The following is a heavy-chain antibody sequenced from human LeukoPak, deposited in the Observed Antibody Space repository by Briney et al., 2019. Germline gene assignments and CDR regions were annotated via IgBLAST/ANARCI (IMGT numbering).Heavy chain of an antibody. D-gene: IGHD3-10*01. J-gene: IGHJ4*02. V-gene: IGHV3-64D*09. CDR1: GFTFSSYA. Sequence: PGGSLRLSCSASGFTFSSYAMHWVRQAPGKGLEYVSAISSNGGSTYYADSVKGRFTISRDNSKNTLYLQMSSLRAEDTAVYYCVIPFGTMVRGVMSSGNYWGQGTLVTVSS. CDR2: ISSNGGST. CDR3: VIPFGTMVRGVMSSGNY.